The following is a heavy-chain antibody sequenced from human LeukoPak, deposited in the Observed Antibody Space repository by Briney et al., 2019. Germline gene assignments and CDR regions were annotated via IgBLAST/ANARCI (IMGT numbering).Heavy chain of an antibody. D-gene: IGHD5-18*01. J-gene: IGHJ2*01. V-gene: IGHV3-23*01. CDR2: ISGSGDST. CDR1: GFTFSTYA. CDR3: AKDRSGSNYGFAYWYFDL. Sequence: GGSLRLSCAASGFTFSTYAMSWVRQAPGKGLEWVSAISGSGDSTYYADSVKGRFTTSRDNSKNTLYLQMNSLRADDTAVYYCAKDRSGSNYGFAYWYFDLWGRGTLVTVSS.